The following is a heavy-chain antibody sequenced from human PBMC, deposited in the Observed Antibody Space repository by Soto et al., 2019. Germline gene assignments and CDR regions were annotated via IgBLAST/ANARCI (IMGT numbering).Heavy chain of an antibody. D-gene: IGHD2-2*01. Sequence: EVQLVESGGGLVQPGRSLRLSCAASGFIFDDYAMHWVRQAPGKGLEWVSSISWNSGTIVYADSVKGRFNISRDNAKNALSLQMNSLRTVDTAFYYCTKARSTSCFAPVAYWGQGTLVTVSS. J-gene: IGHJ4*02. CDR3: TKARSTSCFAPVAY. CDR2: ISWNSGTI. CDR1: GFIFDDYA. V-gene: IGHV3-9*01.